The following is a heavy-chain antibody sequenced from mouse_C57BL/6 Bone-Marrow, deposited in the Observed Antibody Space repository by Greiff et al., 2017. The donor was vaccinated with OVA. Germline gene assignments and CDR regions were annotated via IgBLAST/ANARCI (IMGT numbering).Heavy chain of an antibody. CDR1: GFSLTSYG. J-gene: IGHJ3*01. D-gene: IGHD2-2*01. CDR3: ACFCYGYDEWLAY. CDR2: IWSGGST. Sequence: QVQLQQSGPGLVQPSQSLSITCTVSGFSLTSYGVHWVRQSPGKGLEWLGVIWSGGSTDYNAAFISRLSISKDNSKGQVFFKMNSLQADDTAIYYCACFCYGYDEWLAYWGQGTLVTVSA. V-gene: IGHV2-2*01.